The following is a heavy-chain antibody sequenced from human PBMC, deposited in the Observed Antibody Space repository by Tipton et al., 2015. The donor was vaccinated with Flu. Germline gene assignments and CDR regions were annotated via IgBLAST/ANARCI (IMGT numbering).Heavy chain of an antibody. V-gene: IGHV4-59*02. D-gene: IGHD3-16*01. CDR3: VRDITRLGSFYYFDY. J-gene: IGHJ4*02. CDR1: GDSVTTHY. CDR2: IYYRESA. Sequence: TLSLTCSVSGDSVTTHYWSWIRQPPGKGLEWIGFIYYRESATYNPSLKSRVTISVDTSKNQLSLKLSSASAADTAVYYCVRDITRLGSFYYFDYWGQGALVTVSS.